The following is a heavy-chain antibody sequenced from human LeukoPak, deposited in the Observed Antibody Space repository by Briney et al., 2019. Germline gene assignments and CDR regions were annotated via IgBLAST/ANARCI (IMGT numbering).Heavy chain of an antibody. V-gene: IGHV3-33*01. CDR3: ARVPYYDFWSGYSGDYYGMDV. D-gene: IGHD3-3*01. CDR1: GFTFSSYG. Sequence: GGSLRLSCAASGFTFSSYGVHWVRQAPGKGLEWVAVIWYDGSNKYYADSVKGRFTISRDNSKNTLYLQMNSLRAEDTAVYYCARVPYYDFWSGYSGDYYGMDVWGQGTTVTVSS. J-gene: IGHJ6*02. CDR2: IWYDGSNK.